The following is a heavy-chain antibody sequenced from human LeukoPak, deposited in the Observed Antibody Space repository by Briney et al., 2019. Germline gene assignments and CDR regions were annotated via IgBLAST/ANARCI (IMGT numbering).Heavy chain of an antibody. CDR2: IYYSGST. V-gene: IGHV4-59*01. Sequence: RTSETLSLTCTVSGGSISSYYWSWIRQPPGKGLEWIGYIYYSGSTNYNPSLKSRVTISVDTSKNQFSLKLSSVTAADTAVYYCARAATYYYDSSGSPGAFDIWGQGTMVTVSS. CDR1: GGSISSYY. CDR3: ARAATYYYDSSGSPGAFDI. J-gene: IGHJ3*02. D-gene: IGHD3-22*01.